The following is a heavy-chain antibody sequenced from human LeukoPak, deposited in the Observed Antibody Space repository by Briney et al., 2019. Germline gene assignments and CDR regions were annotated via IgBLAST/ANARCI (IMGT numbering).Heavy chain of an antibody. CDR2: IDSTSRYI. CDR3: ARDTSGSSSTTFFDL. D-gene: IGHD3-10*01. CDR1: GFTFSSAS. V-gene: IGHV3-21*01. Sequence: PGGSLRLSCVASGFTFSSASMNWVRQAPGKGMEWVSYIDSTSRYIYYADSVKGRFTISRDNAKKSLYLQMNSMGAEDTAVYYCARDTSGSSSTTFFDLWGQGALVTVSS. J-gene: IGHJ4*02.